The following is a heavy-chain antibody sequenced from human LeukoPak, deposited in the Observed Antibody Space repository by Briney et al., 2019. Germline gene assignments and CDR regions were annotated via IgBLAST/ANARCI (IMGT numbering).Heavy chain of an antibody. D-gene: IGHD4-17*01. CDR3: ASPIYGDYTENGFDI. CDR2: INHSGNT. J-gene: IGHJ3*02. Sequence: SSETLSLTCAVYGGSFSAYYWSWIRQPPGKGLEWIGEINHSGNTNYNPSLKSRVTISVDTSKKQFSLKLSSVTAADTAVYYCASPIYGDYTENGFDIWGQGTMVTVSS. CDR1: GGSFSAYY. V-gene: IGHV4-34*01.